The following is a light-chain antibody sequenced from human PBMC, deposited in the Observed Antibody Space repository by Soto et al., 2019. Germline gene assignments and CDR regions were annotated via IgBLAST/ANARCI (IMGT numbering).Light chain of an antibody. Sequence: QAVVTQPRSVSRSPGQSVTISCAGTSSDVGGYNYVSWYQQHPGKAPKLMIYDVSKRPSGVPDRFSGSKSGNTASLTISGLQAEDEADYYCCSYAGRYTYIFGTGTKVTVL. V-gene: IGLV2-11*01. CDR3: CSYAGRYTYI. CDR2: DVS. J-gene: IGLJ1*01. CDR1: SSDVGGYNY.